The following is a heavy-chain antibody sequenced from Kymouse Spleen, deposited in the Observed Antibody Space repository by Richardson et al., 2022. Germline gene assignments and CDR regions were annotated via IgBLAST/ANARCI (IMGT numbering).Heavy chain of an antibody. CDR3: ARGTGTTLFDY. Sequence: QLQLQESGPGLVKPSETLSLTCTVSGGSISSSSYYWGWIRQPPGKGLEWIGSIYYSGSTYYNPSLKSRVTISVDTSKNQFSLKLSSVTAADTAVYYCARGTGTTLFDYWGQGTLVTVSS. CDR2: IYYSGST. J-gene: IGHJ4*02. CDR1: GGSISSSSYY. V-gene: IGHV4-39*01. D-gene: IGHD1-7*01.